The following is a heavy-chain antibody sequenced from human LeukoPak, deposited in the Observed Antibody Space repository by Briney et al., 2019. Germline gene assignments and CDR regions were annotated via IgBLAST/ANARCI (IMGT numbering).Heavy chain of an antibody. D-gene: IGHD6-19*01. J-gene: IGHJ4*02. V-gene: IGHV4-4*02. Sequence: SGTLSLTCAVSGGSISSTNWWCWVRQPPGKGLEWIGEIHHSGSTNYNPSLKSRVSISVDKSKNQFSLKLSSVTAADTAVYYCARVVGQQWLVNWGQGTLVTVSS. CDR2: IHHSGST. CDR1: GGSISSTNW. CDR3: ARVVGQQWLVN.